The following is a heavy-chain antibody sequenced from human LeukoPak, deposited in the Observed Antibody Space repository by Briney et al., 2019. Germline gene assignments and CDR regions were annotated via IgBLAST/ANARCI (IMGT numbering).Heavy chain of an antibody. CDR3: ARVGGWLQVYFDY. D-gene: IGHD6-19*01. Sequence: GGSLRLSCAASGFTFSSYWMSWVRQAPGNGLEWVANIKEDGSEKYYVDSVKGRFTISRDNAKNLLYLQVNSLRAEDTAVYYCARVGGWLQVYFDYWGQGTLVTVSS. CDR1: GFTFSSYW. CDR2: IKEDGSEK. J-gene: IGHJ4*02. V-gene: IGHV3-7*03.